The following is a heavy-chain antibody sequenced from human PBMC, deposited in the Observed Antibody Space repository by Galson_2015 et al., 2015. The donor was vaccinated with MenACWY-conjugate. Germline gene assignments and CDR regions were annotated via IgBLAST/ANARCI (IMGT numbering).Heavy chain of an antibody. J-gene: IGHJ5*02. V-gene: IGHV5-10-1*01. CDR2: IDPTDSYV. CDR3: AVLFDSTGYFPP. D-gene: IGHD3-22*01. Sequence: QSGAEVKKPGESLRISCKGSGYSFTTYWISWVRQMPGKGLEWVGRIDPTDSYVDYSSSFRGHVTISVDRSISTAFLQWSSLKASDTAMYYCAVLFDSTGYFPPWGQGTLVTVSS. CDR1: GYSFTTYW.